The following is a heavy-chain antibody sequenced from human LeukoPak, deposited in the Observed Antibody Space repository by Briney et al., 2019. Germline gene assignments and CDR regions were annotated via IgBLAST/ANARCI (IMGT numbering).Heavy chain of an antibody. CDR1: GFTFSSYW. CDR2: INSDGSST. CDR3: ASLDVVVTASERFDP. J-gene: IGHJ5*02. V-gene: IGHV3-74*01. Sequence: GGSLRLSCAASGFTFSSYWMHWVRQAPGKGLVWVSRINSDGSSTSYADSVKGRFTISRDNAKNTLYLQMNSLRAEDTAVYYCASLDVVVTASERFDPWGQGTLVTVSS. D-gene: IGHD2-21*02.